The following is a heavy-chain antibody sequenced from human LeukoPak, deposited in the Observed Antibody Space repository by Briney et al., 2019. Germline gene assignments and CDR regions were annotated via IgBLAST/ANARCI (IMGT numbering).Heavy chain of an antibody. Sequence: SETLSLTCSVFGGSISSYYWSWIRQPAGKGLEWIGRIYTSGSTNYNPSLKSRVTMSVDTSKNQFSLKLSSVTAADTAVYYCARDVLLWFGELLPFDYWGQGTLVTVSS. CDR3: ARDVLLWFGELLPFDY. V-gene: IGHV4-4*07. CDR2: IYTSGST. J-gene: IGHJ4*02. D-gene: IGHD3-10*01. CDR1: GGSISSYY.